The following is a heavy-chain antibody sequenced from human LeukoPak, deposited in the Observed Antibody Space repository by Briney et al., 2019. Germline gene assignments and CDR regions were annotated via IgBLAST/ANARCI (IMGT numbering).Heavy chain of an antibody. D-gene: IGHD1-26*01. V-gene: IGHV1-46*01. CDR3: AREYSGSSDWAFDL. CDR1: GGTFSSYA. CDR2: INPSGGST. Sequence: ASVKVSCKASGGTFSSYAISWVRQAPGQGLEWMGIINPSGGSTSYAQKFQGRVTMTRDMSTSTVYMELSSLRSEDTAVYYCAREYSGSSDWAFDLWGQGTMVTVSS. J-gene: IGHJ3*01.